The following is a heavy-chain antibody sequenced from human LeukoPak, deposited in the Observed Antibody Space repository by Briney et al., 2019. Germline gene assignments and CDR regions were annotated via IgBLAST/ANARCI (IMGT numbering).Heavy chain of an antibody. CDR3: AKRGGVAMVRGVLGRNDAFDI. D-gene: IGHD3-10*01. CDR2: ISGSGGST. V-gene: IGHV3-23*01. Sequence: GGSLRLSCAASGFTFSSYAMSWVRQAPGKGLEWVSAISGSGGSTYYADSVKGRFTISRDNSKNTLYLQMNSLRAEDTAVYYCAKRGGVAMVRGVLGRNDAFDIWGQGTMVTVST. CDR1: GFTFSSYA. J-gene: IGHJ3*02.